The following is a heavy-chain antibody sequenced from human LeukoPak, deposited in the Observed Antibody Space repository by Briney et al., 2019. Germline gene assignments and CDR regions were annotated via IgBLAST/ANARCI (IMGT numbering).Heavy chain of an antibody. CDR1: GYTFTDYY. CDR2: INPNSGGT. D-gene: IGHD3-22*01. J-gene: IGHJ4*02. V-gene: IGHV1-2*02. CDR3: ARVHSRPRGGSSGYYGVGFGY. Sequence: GASVKVSCKASGYTFTDYYMHWVRQAPGQGLEWMGWINPNSGGTNYAQKFQGRVTMTRDTSISTAYMELSRLRSDDTAVYYCARVHSRPRGGSSGYYGVGFGYWGQGTLVTVSS.